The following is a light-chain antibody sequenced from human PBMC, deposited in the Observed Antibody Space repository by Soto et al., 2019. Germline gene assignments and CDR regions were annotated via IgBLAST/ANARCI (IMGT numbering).Light chain of an antibody. CDR3: CSYAGSYTVA. J-gene: IGLJ2*01. CDR2: DVS. V-gene: IGLV2-11*01. CDR1: SSDVGGYNY. Sequence: QSALTQPRSVSGSPGQSVTISCTGTSSDVGGYNYVSWYQQHPGKAPKLMIYDVSKRPSGVPDRFSGSKSGNTASLTISGLQAEDEADYYCCSYAGSYTVAFGGGTKVTVL.